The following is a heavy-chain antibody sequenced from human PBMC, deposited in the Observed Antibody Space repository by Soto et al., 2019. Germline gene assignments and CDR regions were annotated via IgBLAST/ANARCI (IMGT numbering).Heavy chain of an antibody. V-gene: IGHV3-7*01. D-gene: IGHD6-19*01. CDR1: GFTFSSYW. Sequence: GGSLRLSCVASGFTFSSYWMSWVRQAPGRGLEWVANIKQDGSEKYYVDSVKGRFTISRDNAKNSLYLQMNSLRSEDTAVYYCARDEDSGWYGEEFYFDYWGQGTLVTVSS. J-gene: IGHJ4*02. CDR3: ARDEDSGWYGEEFYFDY. CDR2: IKQDGSEK.